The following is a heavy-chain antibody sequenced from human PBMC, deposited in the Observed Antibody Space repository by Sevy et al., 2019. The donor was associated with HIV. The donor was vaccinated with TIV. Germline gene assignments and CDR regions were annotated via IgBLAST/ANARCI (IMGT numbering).Heavy chain of an antibody. CDR1: GFTFSTYA. J-gene: IGHJ5*02. V-gene: IGHV3-23*01. CDR3: ANSKGDDFWSGYNNWFDP. Sequence: GGSLRLSCAASGFTFSTYAMSWVRQAPGKGLEWVSAISGSGGNTYYADSVKGRFTISRDNSKNTVDLQMNSLRAEDTAVYYCANSKGDDFWSGYNNWFDPWGQGTLATVSS. CDR2: ISGSGGNT. D-gene: IGHD3-3*01.